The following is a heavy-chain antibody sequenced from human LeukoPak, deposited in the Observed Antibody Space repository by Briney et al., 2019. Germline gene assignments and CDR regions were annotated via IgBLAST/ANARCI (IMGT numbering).Heavy chain of an antibody. V-gene: IGHV4-34*01. CDR1: GGSFSGYY. J-gene: IGHJ5*02. Sequence: SETLSLTCAVYGGSFSGYYWSWIRPPPGKGLEWIGEINHSESTNYNPYIQRRLTIAVDPYKNQLSLKLSSVTDADTAVYYCARSWTIFGVVIIPNWFDPWGQGTLVTVSS. CDR2: INHSEST. CDR3: ARSWTIFGVVIIPNWFDP. D-gene: IGHD3-3*01.